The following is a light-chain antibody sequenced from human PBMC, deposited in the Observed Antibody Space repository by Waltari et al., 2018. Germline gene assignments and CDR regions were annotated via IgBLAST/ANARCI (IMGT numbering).Light chain of an antibody. CDR1: SGPSSNV. CDR2: VNSDGGQ. V-gene: IGLV4-69*01. Sequence: QLVLTQSPSASASLGPSVKLTCTLSSGPSSNVIAWHQQQPEKGPRYLMKVNSDGGQSKGDVMPDRFSGASSGAERYLTISSVQSEDEADYYCQTGGHGTWVFGGGTKLTVL. CDR3: QTGGHGTWV. J-gene: IGLJ3*02.